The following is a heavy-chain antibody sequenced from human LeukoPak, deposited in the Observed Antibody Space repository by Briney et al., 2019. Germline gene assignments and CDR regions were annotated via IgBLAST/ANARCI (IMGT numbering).Heavy chain of an antibody. D-gene: IGHD2-21*02. CDR2: INHSGST. V-gene: IGHV4-34*01. CDR3: ARLPRCGGDCYLFDY. Sequence: TSETLSLTCAVYGGSFSNSYWSWIRQPPGKGLEWIGEINHSGSTNYNPSLKSRVTISVDTSKNQFSLKLSSVTAADTAVYYCARLPRCGGDCYLFDYWGQGTLVTVSS. J-gene: IGHJ4*02. CDR1: GGSFSNSY.